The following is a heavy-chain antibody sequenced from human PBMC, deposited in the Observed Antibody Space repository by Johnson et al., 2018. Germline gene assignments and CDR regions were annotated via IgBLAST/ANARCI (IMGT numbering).Heavy chain of an antibody. D-gene: IGHD2-15*01. V-gene: IGHV3-30*03. CDR3: ARDPPGYCSGGSCYSFYYYMDV. J-gene: IGHJ6*03. Sequence: VQLVESGGGVVQPGRSLRLSCAASGFTFSNYIMHWVRQAPGKGLEWVAMISYDGSNNYYADSVKGRFTISRDNSKNTLYLQMNSLRAEDTAVYFCARDPPGYCSGGSCYSFYYYMDVWGKGTTVTVS. CDR1: GFTFSNYI. CDR2: ISYDGSNN.